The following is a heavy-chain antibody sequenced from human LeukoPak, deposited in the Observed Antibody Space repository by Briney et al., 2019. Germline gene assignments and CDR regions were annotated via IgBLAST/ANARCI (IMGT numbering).Heavy chain of an antibody. J-gene: IGHJ4*02. D-gene: IGHD6-25*01. V-gene: IGHV3-23*01. CDR3: AKEPIEAAGTFDY. CDR2: ISGNGAYT. CDR1: GFTFSSYW. Sequence: GGSLRLSCAASGFTFSSYWMSWVRQAPGKGLEWVSAISGNGAYTWYADSMKGRFTISRDNSQNTLYLQMRSLRAEDTAVYYCAKEPIEAAGTFDYWGQGTLVTVSS.